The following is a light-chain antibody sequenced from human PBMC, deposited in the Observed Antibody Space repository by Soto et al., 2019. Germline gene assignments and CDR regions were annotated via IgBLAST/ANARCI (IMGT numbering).Light chain of an antibody. Sequence: QTVVTQEPSFSVSPGRTVTLTCGLTSGSVSADYYPSWYQQTPGQAPRTLIYNTNIRSSGVPDRFSGSILGNEAALTITGAQADDESHYYCVLYLGSGIWVFGGGTKLTVL. J-gene: IGLJ3*02. CDR3: VLYLGSGIWV. CDR2: NTN. V-gene: IGLV8-61*01. CDR1: SGSVSADYY.